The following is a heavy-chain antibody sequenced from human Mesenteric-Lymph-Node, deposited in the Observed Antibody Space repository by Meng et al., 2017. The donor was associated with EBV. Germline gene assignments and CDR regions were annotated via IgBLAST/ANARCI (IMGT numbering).Heavy chain of an antibody. V-gene: IGHV3-33*06. J-gene: IGHJ4*02. CDR2: VWYDGSHT. CDR1: GFTFSKYG. CDR3: AKVRGISIVDY. D-gene: IGHD2/OR15-2a*01. Sequence: LVGSGGGVVQPGRSLRLSCAASGFTFSKYGMHWVRQSPGKGLEWVGVVWYDGSHTFYSDSVTGRFTMSRDNSKNTLSLQMNSLRVEDTAIYYCAKVRGISIVDYWGQGTLVTVSS.